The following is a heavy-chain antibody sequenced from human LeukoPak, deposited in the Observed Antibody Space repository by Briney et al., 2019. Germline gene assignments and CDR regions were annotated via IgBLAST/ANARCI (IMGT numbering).Heavy chain of an antibody. V-gene: IGHV1-18*01. CDR1: GYTFTSYG. Sequence: ASVKVSCKASGYTFTSYGISWVRQAPGQGLEWMGWISAYNGNTNYAQKLQGRVTMTTDTSTSTAYMELRSLRSDDTAVYYCARVPLGYCSSTSCSPFDPWGQGTLVTVSS. D-gene: IGHD2-2*01. J-gene: IGHJ5*02. CDR3: ARVPLGYCSSTSCSPFDP. CDR2: ISAYNGNT.